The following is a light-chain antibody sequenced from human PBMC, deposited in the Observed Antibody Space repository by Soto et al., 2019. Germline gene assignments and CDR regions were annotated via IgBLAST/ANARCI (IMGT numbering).Light chain of an antibody. CDR1: SSDFGTYNY. CDR3: CSYEGSYPPV. V-gene: IGLV2-11*01. CDR2: DVS. Sequence: QSALTQPRSVSGSPGQSVTISCTGTSSDFGTYNYVSWYQQHPGKAPKLMIYDVSQRPSGVPDRFSGSKSGNTASLTISGLQAEDESDYYCCSYEGSYPPVFGGGTQLTVL. J-gene: IGLJ2*01.